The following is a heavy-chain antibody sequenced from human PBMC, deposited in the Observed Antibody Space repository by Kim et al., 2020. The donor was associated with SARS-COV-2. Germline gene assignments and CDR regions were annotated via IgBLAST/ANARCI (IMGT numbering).Heavy chain of an antibody. CDR1: GFTFSTYA. J-gene: IGHJ6*02. Sequence: GGSLRLSCAASGFTFSTYAMSWVRQAPGKGLEWVSAISGSGGSTYYADSVKSRFTISRDNSKNTLYLQMNSLRAEDTAVYYCAKGKNYYYGMDVWGQGTTVTVSS. CDR2: ISGSGGST. V-gene: IGHV3-23*01. CDR3: AKGKNYYYGMDV.